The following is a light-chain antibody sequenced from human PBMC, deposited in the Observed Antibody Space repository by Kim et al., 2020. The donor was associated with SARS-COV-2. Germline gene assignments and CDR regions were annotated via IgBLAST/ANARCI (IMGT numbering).Light chain of an antibody. Sequence: QSVLTQPPSASGTPRQRVTISCSGSSSNIGRNTVSWYQQLPGAAPKLVIASNFQRPSGVPDRFSGSKSGTSASLAISGLQSADEADYYCAAWDDSLNGYVFGTGTKVTVL. CDR1: SSNIGRNT. V-gene: IGLV1-44*01. CDR2: SNF. CDR3: AAWDDSLNGYV. J-gene: IGLJ1*01.